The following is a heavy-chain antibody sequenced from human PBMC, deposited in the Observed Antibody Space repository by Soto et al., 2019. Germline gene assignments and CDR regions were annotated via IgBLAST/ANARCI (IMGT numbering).Heavy chain of an antibody. CDR3: ASPRGSGGYRGLGY. CDR1: GGTFSSYA. D-gene: IGHD3-10*01. J-gene: IGHJ4*02. V-gene: IGHV1-69*13. CDR2: IIPIFGTA. Sequence: GASVKVSCKASGGTFSSYAISWVRQAPGQGLEWMGGIIPIFGTANYAQKFQGRVTITADESTSTAYMELSSLRSEDTAVYYCASPRGSGGYRGLGYWGQGTLVTVSS.